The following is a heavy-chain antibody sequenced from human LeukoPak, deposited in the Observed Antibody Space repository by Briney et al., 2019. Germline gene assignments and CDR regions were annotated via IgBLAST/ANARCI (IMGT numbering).Heavy chain of an antibody. D-gene: IGHD3-22*01. CDR3: AKDRPIYYGSNGHYYRRDGDY. V-gene: IGHV3-23*01. CDR1: GFSFSIYA. J-gene: IGHJ4*02. Sequence: PGGCLRLSCAASGFSFSIYATSWVRQAPGGGLQWVSSITTSGDGTYYAYSVKRRLTISRDNSENMLYLQMNSLRVEDTAVYFCAKDRPIYYGSNGHYYRRDGDYWGQGTLVTVSS. CDR2: ITTSGDGT.